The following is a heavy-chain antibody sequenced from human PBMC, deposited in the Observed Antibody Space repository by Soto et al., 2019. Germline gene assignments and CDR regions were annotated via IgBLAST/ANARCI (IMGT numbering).Heavy chain of an antibody. CDR3: ARDETYTAGWYFGH. J-gene: IGHJ4*02. Sequence: QVPLVQSGGDVKTRGASVKVSCKASGYMFNSYGMSWLRQAPGQGLEWIGWISGYTGKTDLAQKFQGTVTMTTDAAKSTVYMELTSLRFDDTALYYCARDETYTAGWYFGHWGQGTLVTVPS. D-gene: IGHD6-19*01. CDR2: ISGYTGKT. V-gene: IGHV1-18*01. CDR1: GYMFNSYG.